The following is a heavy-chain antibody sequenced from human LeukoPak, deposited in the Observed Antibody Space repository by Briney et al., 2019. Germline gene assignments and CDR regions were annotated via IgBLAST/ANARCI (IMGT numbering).Heavy chain of an antibody. CDR3: ARNLGGAGGISDAFDI. D-gene: IGHD3-16*01. J-gene: IGHJ3*02. Sequence: SGPALWNFTQTPTLTCTFSGFSPSTRAMCASWIRQPPGKALEWLARTAWDDGKYYSKSLKTRLTSSKDTSKNQVVLTTTNMDPVDTATYYCARNLGGAGGISDAFDIWGQGTMVTVSS. CDR2: TAWDDGK. CDR1: GFSPSTRAMC. V-gene: IGHV2-70*11.